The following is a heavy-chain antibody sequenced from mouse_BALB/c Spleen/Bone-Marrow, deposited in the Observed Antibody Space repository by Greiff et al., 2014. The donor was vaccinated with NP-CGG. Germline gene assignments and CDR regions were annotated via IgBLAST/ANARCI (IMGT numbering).Heavy chain of an antibody. D-gene: IGHD2-4*01. V-gene: IGHV2-2*02. CDR1: GFSLTSYG. J-gene: IGHJ3*01. Sequence: VKLVESGPGLVQPSQSLSITCTVSGFSLTSYGVHWVRQSPGKGLEWLGVIWSGGSTDYNAAFISRLSISKDNSKSQAFFKMNSLQANDTAIYYCARGLYYDYEFAYWGQGTLVTVSA. CDR3: ARGLYYDYEFAY. CDR2: IWSGGST.